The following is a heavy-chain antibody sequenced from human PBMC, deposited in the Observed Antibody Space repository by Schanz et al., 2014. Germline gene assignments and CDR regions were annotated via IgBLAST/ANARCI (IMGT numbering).Heavy chain of an antibody. CDR1: GLIFSNYV. CDR3: ARGGFFDSTSFDS. Sequence: EVQLLESGGGLVQPGGSLKLSCAASGLIFSNYVMSWVRQAPGKGLEWVSFIYIGGNTYYADSVKGRFTMSRDNSKNTVHLQMSSLRSEDTAVYYCARGGFFDSTSFDSWGQGTLVTVSS. V-gene: IGHV3-23*01. CDR2: FIYIGGNT. J-gene: IGHJ4*02. D-gene: IGHD2-2*01.